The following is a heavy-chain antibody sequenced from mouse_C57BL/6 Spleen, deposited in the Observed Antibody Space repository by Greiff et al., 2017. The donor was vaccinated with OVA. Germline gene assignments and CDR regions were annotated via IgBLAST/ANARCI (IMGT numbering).Heavy chain of an antibody. D-gene: IGHD1-1*01. CDR2: ISYDGSN. Sequence: VQLQQSGPGLVKPSQSLSLTCSVTGYSITSGYYWNWIRQFPGNKLEWMGYISYDGSNNYNPSLKNRISITRDTSKNQCFLELNTVTTKDTATYYCARNYGSSYWYFDVWGTGTTVTVSS. J-gene: IGHJ1*03. V-gene: IGHV3-6*01. CDR1: GYSITSGYY. CDR3: ARNYGSSYWYFDV.